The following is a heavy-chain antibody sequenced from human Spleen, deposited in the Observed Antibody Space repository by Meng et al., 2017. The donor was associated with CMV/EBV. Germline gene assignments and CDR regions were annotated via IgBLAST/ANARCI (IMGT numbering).Heavy chain of an antibody. J-gene: IGHJ4*02. CDR3: ARSESLDH. V-gene: IGHV1-46*01. Sequence: ASVKVSCKASGYTFTSYDINWVRQAPGQGLEWMGIINPVSGSTTYAQKFQGRVTMARDTSTSTVYMEMSSLRSDDTAVFYCARSESLDHWGQGTLVTVSS. CDR1: GYTFTSYD. CDR2: INPVSGST.